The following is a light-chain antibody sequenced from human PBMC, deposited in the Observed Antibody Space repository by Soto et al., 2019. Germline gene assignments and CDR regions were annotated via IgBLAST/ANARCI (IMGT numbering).Light chain of an antibody. J-gene: IGLJ1*01. Sequence: QSVLTQPPSVSGAPGQRVTISCTGSSSNIGAGTDVPWYQQLPGTAPKLLSYGDNYRPSGVPDRFSASKSGTSAPLTITGLQAEDEADYYCQSYDISLRGYVFGTGTKVTVL. CDR1: SSNIGAGTD. CDR3: QSYDISLRGYV. CDR2: GDN. V-gene: IGLV1-40*01.